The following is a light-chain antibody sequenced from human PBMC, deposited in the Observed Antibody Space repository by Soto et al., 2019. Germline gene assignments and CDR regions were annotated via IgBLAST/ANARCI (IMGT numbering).Light chain of an antibody. Sequence: QSALTQPPSASGSPGQSVTISCTGTSSDVGGYNYVSWYQQHPGKAPKLIIYEVYKRPSGVPDRFSGSKSGNTAALTVSGLQAEDEAYYYCSSYVGTNSYVFGTGTKVTVL. CDR1: SSDVGGYNY. CDR2: EVY. CDR3: SSYVGTNSYV. V-gene: IGLV2-8*01. J-gene: IGLJ1*01.